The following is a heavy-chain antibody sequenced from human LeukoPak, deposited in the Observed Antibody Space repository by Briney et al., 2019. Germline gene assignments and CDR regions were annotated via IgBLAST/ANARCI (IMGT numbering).Heavy chain of an antibody. CDR1: GGSISSYY. D-gene: IGHD6-6*01. CDR3: ARRSPSSYEAFDI. CDR2: IYYSGST. Sequence: SETLSLTCTVSGGSISSYYWSWIRQPPGKGLEWIGYIYYSGSTNYNPSLKSRVTISVDTSKNQFSLKLSSVTAADTAVYYCARRSPSSYEAFDIWGQGTMVSVSS. V-gene: IGHV4-59*08. J-gene: IGHJ3*02.